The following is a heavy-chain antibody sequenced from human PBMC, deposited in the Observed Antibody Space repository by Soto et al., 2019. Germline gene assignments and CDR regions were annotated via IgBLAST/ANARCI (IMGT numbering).Heavy chain of an antibody. CDR3: ARLPPVVQAAIPLMKDMDV. V-gene: IGHV5-51*01. D-gene: IGHD2-2*01. CDR1: GYSFTSYS. CDR2: IYPGDSDT. J-gene: IGHJ6*04. Sequence: GESLKISCKGSGYSFTSYSIGWVRQMLGKGLEWMGIIYPGDSDTRYSPSFQGQVTISADKSISTAYLQWSSLKASDTAMYYCARLPPVVQAAIPLMKDMDVWGKCTTFPVAS.